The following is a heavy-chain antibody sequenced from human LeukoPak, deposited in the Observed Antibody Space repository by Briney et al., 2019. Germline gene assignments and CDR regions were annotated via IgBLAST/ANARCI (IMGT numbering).Heavy chain of an antibody. J-gene: IGHJ4*02. V-gene: IGHV1-2*02. CDR3: ARDIRGPLDY. Sequence: GASVKVSCKASGYTFTDYYMHWVRQAPGQGLEWMGWVDPKSGKTNYAQKFQGRATMTRDTSINTAYMELSRLTSDDTAVYYCARDIRGPLDYWGQGTRVTVSS. CDR1: GYTFTDYY. CDR2: VDPKSGKT.